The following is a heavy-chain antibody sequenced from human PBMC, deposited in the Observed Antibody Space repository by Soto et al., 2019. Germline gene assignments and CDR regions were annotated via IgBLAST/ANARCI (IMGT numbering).Heavy chain of an antibody. CDR3: ARGPSAAAPLSDCYFDL. D-gene: IGHD2-2*01. Sequence: EVQLVESGGGLVLPGGSLRLSCAASGFTFSGYSMNWVRQAPGKGLEWVSYIASTSWNIYYADTVKGRFTISRDNAKNSLYLQMNSLRDEDTDVYYCARGPSAAAPLSDCYFDLWGRGTLVTVSS. J-gene: IGHJ2*01. CDR2: IASTSWNI. V-gene: IGHV3-48*02. CDR1: GFTFSGYS.